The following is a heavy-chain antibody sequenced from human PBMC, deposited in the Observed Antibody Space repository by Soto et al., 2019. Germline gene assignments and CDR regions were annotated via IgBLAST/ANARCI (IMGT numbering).Heavy chain of an antibody. CDR1: GFTFSSYS. Sequence: GGSLRLSCAASGFTFSSYSMNWVRQAPGKGLEWVSSISSSSSYIYYADSVKGRFTISRDNAKNSLYLQMNSLRAEDTAVYYCARHGIAARPSAWFDPWGPGTLVT. CDR3: ARHGIAARPSAWFDP. CDR2: ISSSSSYI. V-gene: IGHV3-21*01. J-gene: IGHJ5*02. D-gene: IGHD6-6*01.